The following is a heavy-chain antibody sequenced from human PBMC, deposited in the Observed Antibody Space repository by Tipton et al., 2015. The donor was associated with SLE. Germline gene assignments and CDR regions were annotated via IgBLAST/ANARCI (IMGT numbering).Heavy chain of an antibody. D-gene: IGHD5-24*01. CDR3: ASGLEGGMDV. CDR1: GGSFSGYY. Sequence: TLSLTCAVYGGSFSGYYWSWIRQPPGKGLEWIGEINHSGSTNYNPSLKSRVTISVDTSKNQFSLKLSSVTAADTAVYYCASGLEGGMDVWGQGTTVTVSS. CDR2: INHSGST. V-gene: IGHV4-34*01. J-gene: IGHJ6*02.